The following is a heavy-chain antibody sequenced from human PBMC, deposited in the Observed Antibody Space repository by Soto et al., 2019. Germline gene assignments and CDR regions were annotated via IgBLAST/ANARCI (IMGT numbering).Heavy chain of an antibody. Sequence: QVQLQESGPGLVKPSQTLSLTCTVSGGSISSGGYYWSWIRQHPGKGLEWIGYIYYSGSTYYNPSLKSRVTISVDTSKNQFSRKLSSVTAADTAVYYCARVKRDRYCSSTSCPIGGFDPWCQGPPVTVSS. CDR1: GGSISSGGYY. V-gene: IGHV4-31*03. D-gene: IGHD2-2*01. J-gene: IGHJ5*02. CDR3: ARVKRDRYCSSTSCPIGGFDP. CDR2: IYYSGST.